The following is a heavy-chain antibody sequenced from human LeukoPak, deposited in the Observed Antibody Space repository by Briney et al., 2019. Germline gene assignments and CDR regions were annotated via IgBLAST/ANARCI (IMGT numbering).Heavy chain of an antibody. CDR3: AKTDIVVRPAPYYFDY. V-gene: IGHV3-23*01. Sequence: PGGSLRLSCAASGFTFSSYAMSWVRQAPGKGLEWVSVISGSGGSTYYADSVKGRFTISRDNSKNTLYLQMNSLRAEDTAVYYCAKTDIVVRPAPYYFDYWGQGTLVTVFS. J-gene: IGHJ4*02. D-gene: IGHD2-2*01. CDR2: ISGSGGST. CDR1: GFTFSSYA.